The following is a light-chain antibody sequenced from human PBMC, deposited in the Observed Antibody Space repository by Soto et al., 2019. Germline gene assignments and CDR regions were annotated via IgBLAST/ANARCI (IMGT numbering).Light chain of an antibody. J-gene: IGLJ2*01. CDR3: SSYTSTNTL. V-gene: IGLV2-18*02. Sequence: QSALTQPPSVSGSPGQSVTISCTGTSSDVGSYNRVSWYQQPPGTAPKLMIYEVNNRPSGVPDRFSGSKSGNTASLTISGLQAEDEADYYCSSYTSTNTLFGGGTKLTVL. CDR2: EVN. CDR1: SSDVGSYNR.